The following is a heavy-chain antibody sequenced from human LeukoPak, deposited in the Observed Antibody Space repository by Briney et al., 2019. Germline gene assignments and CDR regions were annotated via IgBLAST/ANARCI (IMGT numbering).Heavy chain of an antibody. D-gene: IGHD6-13*01. CDR1: GFTFSSYW. CDR3: ARDREGSSRRYFDY. Sequence: GRSLRLSCAASGFTFSSYWMSWVRQAPGKGLEWVANIKQDGSEKYYVDSVKGRFTISRDNAKNSLYLQMNSLRAEDTAVYYCARDREGSSRRYFDYWGQGTLVTVSS. CDR2: IKQDGSEK. V-gene: IGHV3-7*01. J-gene: IGHJ4*02.